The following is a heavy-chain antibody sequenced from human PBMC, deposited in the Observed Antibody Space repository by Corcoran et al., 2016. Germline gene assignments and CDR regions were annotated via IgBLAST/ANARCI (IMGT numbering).Heavy chain of an antibody. CDR2: IKSKTDGGTT. Sequence: EVQLVESGGGLVKPGGSLRLSCAASGFTFSNAWMNWVRQAPGKGLEWVGRIKSKTDGGTTDYAAPVKGRFTISRDDSKNTLYLQMNSLKTEDTAVYYCTPRITMIVVVITGSGAFDIWGQGTMVTVSS. J-gene: IGHJ3*02. CDR3: TPRITMIVVVITGSGAFDI. V-gene: IGHV3-15*07. CDR1: GFTFSNAW. D-gene: IGHD3-22*01.